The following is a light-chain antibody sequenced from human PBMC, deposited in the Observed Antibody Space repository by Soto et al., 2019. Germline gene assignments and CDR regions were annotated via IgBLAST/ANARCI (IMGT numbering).Light chain of an antibody. CDR3: QQSYSTL. J-gene: IGKJ5*01. V-gene: IGKV1-39*01. CDR2: AAS. CDR1: QSISSY. Sequence: QMTQSPSSLSASVGEKIIITCRASQSISSYLNWYQQKPGKAPKLLIYAASSLQSGVPSRFSGSGSGTDFTLTISSLQPEDFATYYCQQSYSTLFGQGTRLEIK.